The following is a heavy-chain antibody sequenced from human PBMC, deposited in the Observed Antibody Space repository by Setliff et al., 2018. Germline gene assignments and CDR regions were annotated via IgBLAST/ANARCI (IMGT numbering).Heavy chain of an antibody. CDR2: MYYSGTT. D-gene: IGHD1-1*01. Sequence: SETLSLTCSVSGGSMNFYYWGWIRQSPGKTLEWIGSMYYSGTTHHNPSLASRLTISVDTSKAQLSLKLTSVTAADTAVYYCARQSPGGSWNDPCHFDYWGQGALVT. CDR1: GGSMNFYY. CDR3: ARQSPGGSWNDPCHFDY. V-gene: IGHV4-39*01. J-gene: IGHJ4*02.